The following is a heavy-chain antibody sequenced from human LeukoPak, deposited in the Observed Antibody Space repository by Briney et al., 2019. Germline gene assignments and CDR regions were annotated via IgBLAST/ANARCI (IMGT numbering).Heavy chain of an antibody. Sequence: GESLKISCKGSGYSFTSYWIGWVRQMPGKGLEWMGIIYPGDSDTRYSPSFQGQVTISADKSISTAYLQWSSLKASDTAMYYCAITYYYDSRGRRSFDYWGQGTLSPSPQ. J-gene: IGHJ4*02. CDR2: IYPGDSDT. D-gene: IGHD3-22*01. V-gene: IGHV5-51*01. CDR1: GYSFTSYW. CDR3: AITYYYDSRGRRSFDY.